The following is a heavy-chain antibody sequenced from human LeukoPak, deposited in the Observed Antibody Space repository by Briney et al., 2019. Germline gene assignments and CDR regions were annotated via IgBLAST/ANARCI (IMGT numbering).Heavy chain of an antibody. V-gene: IGHV5-51*01. J-gene: IGHJ4*02. CDR3: ASRDLGDGYNPLFDY. CDR2: IYAGVSDS. D-gene: IGHD5-24*01. Sequence: GESLNISCKGSGYNFTSYCIGGTRQLPGKGLEWMEIIYAGVSDSRCSPYFEGQVTISADKSISTAYLQWSSMKASDTAMYYCASRDLGDGYNPLFDYWGQGTLVTVSS. CDR1: GYNFTSYC.